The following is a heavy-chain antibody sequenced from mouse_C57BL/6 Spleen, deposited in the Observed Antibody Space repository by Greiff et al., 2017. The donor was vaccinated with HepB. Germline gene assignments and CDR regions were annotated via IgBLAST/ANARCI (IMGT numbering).Heavy chain of an antibody. J-gene: IGHJ1*03. CDR1: GFNIKDDY. Sequence: EVQLQQSGAELVRPGASVKLSCTASGFNIKDDYMHWVKQRPEQGLEWIGWIDPENGDTEYASKFQGKATITADTSSNTAYLQLSSLTSEDTAVYYCTTWDGSKYWYFDVWGTGTTVTVSS. D-gene: IGHD1-1*01. V-gene: IGHV14-4*01. CDR3: TTWDGSKYWYFDV. CDR2: IDPENGDT.